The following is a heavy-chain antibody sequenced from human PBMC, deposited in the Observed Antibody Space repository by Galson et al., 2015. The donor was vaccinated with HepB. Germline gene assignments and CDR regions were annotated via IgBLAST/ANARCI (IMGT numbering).Heavy chain of an antibody. D-gene: IGHD4-11*01. J-gene: IGHJ4*02. CDR2: IDPSDSYT. CDR1: GYRFTNYW. V-gene: IGHV5-10-1*01. CDR3: ATEKPGYSRSWYFFDS. Sequence: QSGAEVKKPGESLRISCQGSGYRFTNYWINWVRQMPGTGLEWVARIDPSDSYTNYNPSLQGRVSVSVDKSTSTAHFQWASLKASDTAIYYCATEKPGYSRSWYFFDSWGRGTLVTVSS.